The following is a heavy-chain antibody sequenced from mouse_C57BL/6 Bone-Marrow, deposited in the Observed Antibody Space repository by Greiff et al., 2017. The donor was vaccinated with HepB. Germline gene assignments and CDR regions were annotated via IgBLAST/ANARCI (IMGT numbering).Heavy chain of an antibody. J-gene: IGHJ2*01. D-gene: IGHD2-5*01. CDR2: IYPGDGDT. V-gene: IGHV1-82*01. CDR3: ASPLYYSNYEGYFDY. CDR1: GYAFSSSW. Sequence: QVHVKQSGPELVKPGASVKISCKASGYAFSSSWMNWVKQRPGKGLEWIGRIYPGDGDTNYNGKFKGKATLTADKSSSTAYMQLSSLTSEDSAVYFCASPLYYSNYEGYFDYWGQGTTLTVSS.